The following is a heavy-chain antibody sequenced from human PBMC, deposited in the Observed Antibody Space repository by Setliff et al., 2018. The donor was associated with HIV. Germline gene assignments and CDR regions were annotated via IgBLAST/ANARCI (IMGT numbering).Heavy chain of an antibody. V-gene: IGHV4-61*09. CDR2: IYTSGSS. J-gene: IGHJ4*02. Sequence: SETLSLTCSVSGGSISSGSYYWSWIRQPARKGLEWIGHIYTSGSSTYNPSLKSRVTISRDTSKNQFSLKPSSVTAADTAVYYCALSSGSYYNALDNWGQGTLVTVSS. CDR1: GGSISSGSYY. CDR3: ALSSGSYYNALDN. D-gene: IGHD3-10*01.